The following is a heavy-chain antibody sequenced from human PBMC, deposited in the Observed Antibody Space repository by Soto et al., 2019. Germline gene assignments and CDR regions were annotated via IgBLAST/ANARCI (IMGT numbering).Heavy chain of an antibody. CDR1: GGSISSYY. CDR3: ARCGVGATLLIDAFDI. J-gene: IGHJ3*02. V-gene: IGHV4-59*01. Sequence: QVQLQESGPGLVKPSETLSLTCTVSGGSISSYYWSWIRQPPGKGLEWIGYIYYSGSTNYNPSLKSRVTISVDTSKNQFSLKLSSVTAADTAVYYCARCGVGATLLIDAFDIWGQGTMVTVSS. CDR2: IYYSGST. D-gene: IGHD1-26*01.